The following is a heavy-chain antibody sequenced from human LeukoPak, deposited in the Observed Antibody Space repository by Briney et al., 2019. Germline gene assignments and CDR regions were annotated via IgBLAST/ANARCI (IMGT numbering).Heavy chain of an antibody. CDR3: ARVAVCSGGSCYPTFDY. CDR2: IWYDGSNK. D-gene: IGHD2-15*01. Sequence: GGSLRLSCAASGFTFSSYGMHWVRQAPGKGLEWVAVIWYDGSNKYYADSVKGRFTISRDNSKNTLYLQMNSLRAEDTAVYYCARVAVCSGGSCYPTFDYGGQGTLVTVSS. J-gene: IGHJ4*02. V-gene: IGHV3-33*01. CDR1: GFTFSSYG.